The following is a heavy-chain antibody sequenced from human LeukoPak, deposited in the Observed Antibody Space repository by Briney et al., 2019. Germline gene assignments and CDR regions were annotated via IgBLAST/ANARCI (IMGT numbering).Heavy chain of an antibody. CDR1: GGSISSGGYY. J-gene: IGHJ5*02. CDR2: IYYSGST. D-gene: IGHD3-10*01. Sequence: SQTLSLTCTVSGGSISSGGYYWSWIRQHPGKGLEWIGYIYYSGSTYYNPSLKSRVTISVDTSKNQFSLKLSSVTAADTAVYYCARGPDHYYGSGSYYPAVWFDPWGQGTLVTVSS. V-gene: IGHV4-31*03. CDR3: ARGPDHYYGSGSYYPAVWFDP.